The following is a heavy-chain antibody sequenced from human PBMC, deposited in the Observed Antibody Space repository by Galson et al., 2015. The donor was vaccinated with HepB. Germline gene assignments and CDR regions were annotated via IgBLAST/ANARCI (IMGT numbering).Heavy chain of an antibody. D-gene: IGHD3-16*01. CDR2: FDPEDGET. CDR3: ATVRIMITFGGVSPGFYGMDV. CDR1: GYTLTELS. J-gene: IGHJ6*02. Sequence: SVKVSCKVSGYTLTELSMHWVRQAPGRGLEWMGGFDPEDGETIYAQKFQGRVTMTEDTSTDTAYMELSSLRSEDTAVYYCATVRIMITFGGVSPGFYGMDVWGQGTTVTVSS. V-gene: IGHV1-24*01.